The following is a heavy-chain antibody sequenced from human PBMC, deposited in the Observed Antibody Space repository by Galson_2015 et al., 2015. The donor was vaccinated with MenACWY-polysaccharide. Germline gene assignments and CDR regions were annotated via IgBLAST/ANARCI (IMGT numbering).Heavy chain of an antibody. J-gene: IGHJ5*02. CDR1: GFTFSSYS. V-gene: IGHV3-21*01. D-gene: IGHD3-16*02. CDR3: ARGIDYVWGSYRPNWFDP. CDR2: ISSSSSYI. Sequence: SLRLSCAASGFTFSSYSMNWVRQAPGKGLEWVSSISSSSSYIYYADSVKGRSTISRDNAKNSLYLQMNSLRAEDTAVYYCARGIDYVWGSYRPNWFDPWGQGTLVTVSS.